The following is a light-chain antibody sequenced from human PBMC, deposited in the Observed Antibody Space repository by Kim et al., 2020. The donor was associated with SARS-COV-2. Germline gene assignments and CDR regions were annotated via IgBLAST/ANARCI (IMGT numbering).Light chain of an antibody. CDR1: QDINKF. Sequence: SASVGGRVTITCRASQDINKFLAWYQHKPGKAPKILIYDASSLQGGVPSRFSGSGSGTEFTLTISSLQPEDFATYYCLQAARFPLTFGGGTKVEV. V-gene: IGKV1D-12*01. CDR2: DAS. CDR3: LQAARFPLT. J-gene: IGKJ4*01.